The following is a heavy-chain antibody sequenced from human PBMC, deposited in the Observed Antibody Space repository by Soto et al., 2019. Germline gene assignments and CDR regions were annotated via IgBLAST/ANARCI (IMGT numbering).Heavy chain of an antibody. V-gene: IGHV1-69*06. Sequence: QVQLVQSGAEVKKPGSSVKVSCKASGETFSSYAFSWVRQAPGQGLEWMGGIIPIFGKPSYAQRFQGRVTITADKSTSTVYMDLSRLKSEDTAVHYCAIAGYCSGSSCYWFDYWGQGTLVTASS. CDR2: IIPIFGKP. J-gene: IGHJ4*02. CDR1: GETFSSYA. D-gene: IGHD2-15*01. CDR3: AIAGYCSGSSCYWFDY.